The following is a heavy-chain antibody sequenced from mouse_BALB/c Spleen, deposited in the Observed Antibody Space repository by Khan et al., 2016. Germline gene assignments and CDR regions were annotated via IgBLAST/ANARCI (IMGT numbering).Heavy chain of an antibody. V-gene: IGHV2-6-7*01. D-gene: IGHD2-4*01. Sequence: QVQLKESGPGLVAPSQSLSITCTVSGFSLTGYGVNWVRQPPGKGLEWLGMIWGDGSTDYNSALKSRLSISKDNSKSQVVLKMNSLQTDDTARYYCARGGPYYDDDLAMDYWGQGTSVTVSS. J-gene: IGHJ4*01. CDR3: ARGGPYYDDDLAMDY. CDR1: GFSLTGYG. CDR2: IWGDGST.